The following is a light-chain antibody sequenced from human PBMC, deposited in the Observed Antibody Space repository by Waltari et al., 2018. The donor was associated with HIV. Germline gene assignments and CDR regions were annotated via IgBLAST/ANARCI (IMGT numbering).Light chain of an antibody. CDR1: NIGSKS. J-gene: IGLJ2*01. CDR3: QVWDSGSDPVV. Sequence: SYVLTQPPSVSVAPGQTARIPCGGKNIGSKSVHWYQQKPGQAPVVVVYYDSDRPSGIPERFSGSNSGNTATLTISRAEAGDEADYYCQVWDSGSDPVVFGGGTKLTVL. V-gene: IGLV3-21*02. CDR2: YDS.